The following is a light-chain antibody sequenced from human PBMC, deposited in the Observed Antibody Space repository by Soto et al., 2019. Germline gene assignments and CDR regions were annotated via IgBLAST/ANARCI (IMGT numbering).Light chain of an antibody. CDR1: QSVSTY. Sequence: EIVLTQSPATLSLFPGERVTLSCRASQSVSTYLAWYQQTPGQAPRLLIYDASKRATGIPSRFSGSGSGTDFTLTITSLQPEDFAFNYCQQRTKGLFIFGPGTKGDIK. CDR2: DAS. CDR3: QQRTKGLFI. J-gene: IGKJ3*01. V-gene: IGKV3-11*01.